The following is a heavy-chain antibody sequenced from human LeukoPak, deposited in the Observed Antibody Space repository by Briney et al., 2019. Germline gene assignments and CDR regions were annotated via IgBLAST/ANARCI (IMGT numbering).Heavy chain of an antibody. CDR3: ARGGSSLPFDY. V-gene: IGHV1-46*01. CDR2: TNPSGGST. J-gene: IGHJ4*02. D-gene: IGHD2-15*01. Sequence: GASVKVSCKASGYTFTNYYIHWVRQAPGQGLEWMGITNPSGGSTSYAQKFQDRITMTRDTSTSIVYMNLSSLRSEDTAVYYCARGGSSLPFDYWGQGTLVTVSS. CDR1: GYTFTNYY.